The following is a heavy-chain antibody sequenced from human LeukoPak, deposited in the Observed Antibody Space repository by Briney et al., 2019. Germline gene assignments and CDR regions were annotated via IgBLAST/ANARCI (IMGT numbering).Heavy chain of an antibody. D-gene: IGHD4-17*01. CDR1: GFTFSSYS. CDR2: ISSSSSYI. Sequence: KPGGSLRLSFAASGFTFSSYSRNWVRQAPGKGLEWVSSISSSSSYIYYADSVKARFTISRDNAKNSLYLQTNSIRVEDTAVYYCARVHGDYTPRCFDYWGQGTLVTVSS. J-gene: IGHJ4*02. CDR3: ARVHGDYTPRCFDY. V-gene: IGHV3-21*01.